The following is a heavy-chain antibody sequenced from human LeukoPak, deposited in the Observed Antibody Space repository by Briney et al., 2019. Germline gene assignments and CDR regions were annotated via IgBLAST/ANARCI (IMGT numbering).Heavy chain of an antibody. CDR3: ARIVRDYYDSSG. CDR2: IIPILGIA. CDR1: GYTFTNYG. V-gene: IGHV1-69*04. D-gene: IGHD3-22*01. Sequence: SVKVSCKASGYTFTNYGISWVRQAPGQGLEWMGRIIPILGIANYAQKFQGRVTITADKSTSTAYMELSSLRSEDTAVYYCARIVRDYYDSSGWGQGTLVTVSS. J-gene: IGHJ4*02.